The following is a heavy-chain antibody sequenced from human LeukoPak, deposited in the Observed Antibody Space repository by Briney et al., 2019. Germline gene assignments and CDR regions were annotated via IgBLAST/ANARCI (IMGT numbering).Heavy chain of an antibody. J-gene: IGHJ4*02. CDR2: INHSGST. V-gene: IGHV4-34*01. D-gene: IGHD6-6*01. CDR1: GGSFSGYY. Sequence: PSETLSLTSAVYGGSFSGYYRSWIRQPPGKGLEWIGEINHSGSTNYNPPLTSRVTISVDTSKNQFSLKLSSVTAADTAVYYCARDRYSSSCIDYWGQGTLVTVSS. CDR3: ARDRYSSSCIDY.